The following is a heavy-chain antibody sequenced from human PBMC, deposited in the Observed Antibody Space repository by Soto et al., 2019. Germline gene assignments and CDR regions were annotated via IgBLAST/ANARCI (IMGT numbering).Heavy chain of an antibody. D-gene: IGHD4-17*01. J-gene: IGHJ4*02. Sequence: QVQVVQSGAEVKKPGASVKVSCKASGYTFTAYAISWVRQAPGQGLEWMGWISAYNGDTNYAQMLQGRVTMTTDTSTSTAYMELRSLRSDDTAVYYCARDSTVTTLDYWGQGTLVTVSS. CDR3: ARDSTVTTLDY. CDR2: ISAYNGDT. V-gene: IGHV1-18*01. CDR1: GYTFTAYA.